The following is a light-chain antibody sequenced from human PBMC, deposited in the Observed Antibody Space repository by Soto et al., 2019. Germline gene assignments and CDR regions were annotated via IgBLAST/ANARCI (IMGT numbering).Light chain of an antibody. CDR2: LNSDGSH. Sequence: QLVLTQSPSASASLGASVKLTCTLSSGHSSYAIAWHQQQPEKGPRYLMKLNSDGSHSKGDGIPDRFSGSSSGAERYLTISSLQSEDEADYHCQTLGTGGVVFGGGTKLTVL. J-gene: IGLJ2*01. CDR1: SGHSSYA. V-gene: IGLV4-69*01. CDR3: QTLGTGGVV.